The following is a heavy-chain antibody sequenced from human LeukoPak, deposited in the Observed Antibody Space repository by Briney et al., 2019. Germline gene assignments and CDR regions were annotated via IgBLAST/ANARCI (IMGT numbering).Heavy chain of an antibody. CDR1: GGTFSSYA. D-gene: IGHD2-2*02. J-gene: IGHJ4*02. CDR2: IIPIFGTA. V-gene: IGHV1-69*05. CDR3: ASDPYTLGFDY. Sequence: ASVKVSCKASGGTFSSYAISWVRQAPGQGLEWMGRIIPIFGTANYAQKFQGRVTITTDESTSTAYMGLSSLRSEDTAVYYCASDPYTLGFDYWGQGTLVTVSS.